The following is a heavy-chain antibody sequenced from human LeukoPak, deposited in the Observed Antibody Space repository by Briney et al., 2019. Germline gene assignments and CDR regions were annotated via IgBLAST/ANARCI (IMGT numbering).Heavy chain of an antibody. Sequence: GGSLRLSCVASGLSISGQWMNWVRQAPGKGLEWVGFIRSKNYGGTTEYAASVKGRFTISRDDSRGIAYLQMNSLKTEDTAVYYCTRVIVATKDYWGQGTLVTVSS. CDR3: TRVIVATKDY. CDR2: IRSKNYGGTT. CDR1: GLSISGQW. J-gene: IGHJ4*02. D-gene: IGHD5-12*01. V-gene: IGHV3-49*04.